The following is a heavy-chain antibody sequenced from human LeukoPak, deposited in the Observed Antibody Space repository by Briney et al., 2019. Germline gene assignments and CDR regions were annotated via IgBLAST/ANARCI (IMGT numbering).Heavy chain of an antibody. CDR2: ISAYNGNT. V-gene: IGHV1-18*01. CDR1: GYTFTGYG. Sequence: ASVKVSCKASGYTFTGYGISWVRQAPGQGLEWMGWISAYNGNTNYAQKLQGRVTMTTDTSTSTAYMELRSLRSDDTAVYYCARTPNFYDSSGYYSDYWGQGTLVTVSS. CDR3: ARTPNFYDSSGYYSDY. D-gene: IGHD3-22*01. J-gene: IGHJ4*02.